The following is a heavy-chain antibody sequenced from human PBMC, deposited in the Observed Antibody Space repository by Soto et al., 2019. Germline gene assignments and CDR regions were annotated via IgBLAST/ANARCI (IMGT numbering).Heavy chain of an antibody. V-gene: IGHV3-23*01. J-gene: IGHJ1*01. CDR2: ISGSGGTT. D-gene: IGHD6-19*01. Sequence: EVQLLESGGGLVQPGGSLRLSCAASGFTFSSYAMSWVRQAPGKGLEWVSAISGSGGTTYYADSVKGRFTISRDNSKNTLYLQMNSMSAEDTAVYYCANAFFAVTGTQGYFQHWGQGTLVTVSS. CDR1: GFTFSSYA. CDR3: ANAFFAVTGTQGYFQH.